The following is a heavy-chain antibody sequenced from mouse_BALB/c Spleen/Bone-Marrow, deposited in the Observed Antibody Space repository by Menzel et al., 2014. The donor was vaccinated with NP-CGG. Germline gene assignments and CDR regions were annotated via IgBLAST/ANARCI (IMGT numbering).Heavy chain of an antibody. J-gene: IGHJ2*01. Sequence: EVHLVESGGGLVQPGGSRKLSCAASGFTFSSFGMHWVRQAPEKGLEWVAYISSGSSTIYYADTVMGRFTISRDNPKNTLFLQMISLRSEDTAMYYCARSGSSSGYFDYWGQGTTLTVSS. CDR2: ISSGSSTI. V-gene: IGHV5-17*02. CDR3: ARSGSSSGYFDY. CDR1: GFTFSSFG. D-gene: IGHD1-1*01.